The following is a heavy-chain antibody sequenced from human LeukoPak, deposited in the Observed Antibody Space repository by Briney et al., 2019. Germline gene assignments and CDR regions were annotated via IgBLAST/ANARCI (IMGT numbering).Heavy chain of an antibody. V-gene: IGHV1-46*01. J-gene: IGHJ4*02. CDR3: ASSLMGGYGDSGPFDY. CDR2: INPSGGST. Sequence: ASVKVSCKASGYIFTSYYMHWVRQAPGQGLEWMGIINPSGGSTSYAQKFQGRVTMTTDTSTSTAYMELRSLRSDDTAVYYCASSLMGGYGDSGPFDYWGQGTLVTVSS. CDR1: GYIFTSYY. D-gene: IGHD4-17*01.